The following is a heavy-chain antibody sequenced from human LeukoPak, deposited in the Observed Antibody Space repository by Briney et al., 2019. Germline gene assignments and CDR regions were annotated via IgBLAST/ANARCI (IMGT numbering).Heavy chain of an antibody. J-gene: IGHJ4*02. D-gene: IGHD5-18*01. V-gene: IGHV1-2*02. CDR1: GGTFSSYA. CDR2: INPNSGGT. CDR3: ARASRRGYSYGSYFDY. Sequence: ASVKVSCKASGGTFSSYAISWVRQAPGQGLEWMGWINPNSGGTNYAQKFQGGVTMARDSSISTAYMELSRLRSDDTAVYYCARASRRGYSYGSYFDYWGQGTLVTVSS.